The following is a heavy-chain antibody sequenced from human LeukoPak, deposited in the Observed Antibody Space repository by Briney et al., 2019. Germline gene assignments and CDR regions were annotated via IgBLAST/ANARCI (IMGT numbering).Heavy chain of an antibody. CDR2: INPSGGST. D-gene: IGHD3-10*01. CDR3: ARGPNGITMVRGAPDY. CDR1: GGTFSSYA. J-gene: IGHJ4*02. Sequence: ASVKVSCKASGGTFSSYAISWVRQAPGQGLEWMGIINPSGGSTSYAQKFQGRVTMTRDTSTSTVYMELSSLRSEDTAVYYCARGPNGITMVRGAPDYWGQGTLVTVSS. V-gene: IGHV1-46*01.